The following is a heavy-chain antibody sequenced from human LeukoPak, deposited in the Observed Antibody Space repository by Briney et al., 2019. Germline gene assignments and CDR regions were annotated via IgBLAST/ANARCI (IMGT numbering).Heavy chain of an antibody. D-gene: IGHD1-26*01. Sequence: SETLSLTCAVYGGSFSGYYWSWIRQPPGKGLEWIGEINHSGSTYYNPSLKSRVTISVDRSKNQFSLKLSSVTAADTAVYYCARVGGNYFDYWGQGTLVTVSS. CDR2: INHSGST. CDR3: ARVGGNYFDY. V-gene: IGHV4-34*01. CDR1: GGSFSGYY. J-gene: IGHJ4*02.